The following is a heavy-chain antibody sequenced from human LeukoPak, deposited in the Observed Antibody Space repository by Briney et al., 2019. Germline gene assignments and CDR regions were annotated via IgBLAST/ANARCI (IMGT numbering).Heavy chain of an antibody. CDR2: LCHSGST. V-gene: IGHV4-38-2*01. D-gene: IGHD3-9*01. CDR3: VADYYGRGDY. CDR1: GYFISSGYC. J-gene: IGHJ4*02. Sequence: PSETLSLTCAVSGYFISSGYCWGWIRQPPGKGLEWIGSLCHSGSTYYNPSLKSRVTMSADTSKKKFYLSLNSMTAADTAVYYAVADYYGRGDYWGQGTLVTVSS.